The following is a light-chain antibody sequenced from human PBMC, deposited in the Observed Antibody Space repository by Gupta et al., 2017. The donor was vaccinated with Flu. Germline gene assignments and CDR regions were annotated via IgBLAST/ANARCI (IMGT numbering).Light chain of an antibody. Sequence: QGDSLRSYYASWYQQKPGQAPVLVIYGKNNRPSGIPGRFSGSSSGSTASLTITGAQAEDEADYYCNSRNSGGDPYVFGTGTKVTVL. J-gene: IGLJ1*01. CDR3: NSRNSGGDPYV. CDR1: SLRSYY. V-gene: IGLV3-19*01. CDR2: GKN.